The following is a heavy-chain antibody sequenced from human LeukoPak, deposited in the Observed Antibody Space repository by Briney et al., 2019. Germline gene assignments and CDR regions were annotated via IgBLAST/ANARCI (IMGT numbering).Heavy chain of an antibody. Sequence: ASVKVSCTASGYIFTSSDMHSVPQAPGQGLEWMGWINPDNGGTNYAQKFQGRVTMTRDMSISTAYMELSRLRSDDTAVYYCARVPSPGAADYLDFTNEWGQGTLVTVSS. D-gene: IGHD2-8*01. CDR3: ARVPSPGAADYLDFTNE. V-gene: IGHV1-2*02. CDR1: GYIFTSSD. CDR2: INPDNGGT. J-gene: IGHJ4*02.